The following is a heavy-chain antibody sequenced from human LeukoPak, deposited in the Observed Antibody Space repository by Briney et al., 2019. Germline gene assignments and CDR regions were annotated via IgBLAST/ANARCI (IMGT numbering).Heavy chain of an antibody. Sequence: GGPLRLSSAASGFTFSDYSKYWVRPAPGKGLQWAGSIKSKGDGETTDKAAPVKGRFTMSRDDSKYTVYLHMHTVKDEDTAVYYCATDLVLTMIRGVFGKWGQGALVTVSS. D-gene: IGHD3-10*01. CDR3: ATDLVLTMIRGVFGK. CDR1: GFTFSDYS. V-gene: IGHV3-15*01. J-gene: IGHJ4*02. CDR2: IKSKGDGETT.